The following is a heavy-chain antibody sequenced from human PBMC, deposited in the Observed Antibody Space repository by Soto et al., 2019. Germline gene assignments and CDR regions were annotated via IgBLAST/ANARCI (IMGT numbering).Heavy chain of an antibody. CDR3: ARGPPNTY. D-gene: IGHD2-8*01. CDR2: IYHSGST. V-gene: IGHV4-30-2*01. J-gene: IGHJ4*02. CDR1: GGSISSGGYS. Sequence: SETLSLTCTVSGGSISSGGYSWSWIRQPPGKGLEWIGYIYHSGSTYYNPSLKSRVTISVDRSKNQFSLKLSSVTAADTAVYYCARGPPNTYWGQGTLVTVSS.